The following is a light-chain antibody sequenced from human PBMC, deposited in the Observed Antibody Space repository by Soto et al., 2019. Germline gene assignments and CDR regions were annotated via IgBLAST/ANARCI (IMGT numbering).Light chain of an antibody. V-gene: IGKV3-20*01. J-gene: IGKJ1*01. CDR3: HQYGSDRGT. CDR2: GAS. Sequence: EIVLTQSPGTLSLSPGERATLSCRASQSVSSSSLAWYQQKPGQAPRLLICGASSRATGIPDRFSGSGSGTDFTLTISRLEPEDFAVYYCHQYGSDRGTFGQGTKVDIK. CDR1: QSVSSSS.